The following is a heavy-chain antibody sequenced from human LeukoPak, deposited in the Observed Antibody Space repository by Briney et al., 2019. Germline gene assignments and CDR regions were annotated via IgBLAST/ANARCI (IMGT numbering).Heavy chain of an antibody. V-gene: IGHV4-4*02. CDR2: ICPRGGI. Sequence: KSSGTLSLTCAVLGESISNNNCYSWVRQSPGKGLEWIGEICPRGGINYNPSLKTRVIITGDRRKNQFSLNLISVTAADPAVYYCARNGGYDQDVWGQGTTVTVSS. CDR1: GESISNNNC. D-gene: IGHD5-18*01. CDR3: ARNGGYDQDV. J-gene: IGHJ6*02.